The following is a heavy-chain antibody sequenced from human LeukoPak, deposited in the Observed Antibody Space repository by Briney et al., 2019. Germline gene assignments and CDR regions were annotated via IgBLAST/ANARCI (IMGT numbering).Heavy chain of an antibody. CDR2: ISGSGGST. V-gene: IGHV3-23*01. CDR1: GFTFSIYA. D-gene: IGHD5-12*01. CDR3: AKRGGYDPRAPDFDY. J-gene: IGHJ4*02. Sequence: QPGGSLRLSCAVSGFTFSIYAMSWVRQAPGKGGEWVSAISGSGGSTYYADSVKGRFTISRDNSKNTLYLQMNSLRAEDTAVYYCAKRGGYDPRAPDFDYWGQGTLVTVSA.